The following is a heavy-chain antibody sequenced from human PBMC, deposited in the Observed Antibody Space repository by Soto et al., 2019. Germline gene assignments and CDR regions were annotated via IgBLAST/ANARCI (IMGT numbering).Heavy chain of an antibody. Sequence: QVQLVESGGGVVQPGRSLRLSCAASGFTFSSDGMHWVRQAPGKGLEWVAVIWYDGSNKNYADSVKGRFTISRDNSKNTLYLQMNSLRAEDTAVYYCARDATMATVRGDFDYWGQGTLVTVSS. CDR2: IWYDGSNK. D-gene: IGHD3-10*01. CDR1: GFTFSSDG. CDR3: ARDATMATVRGDFDY. J-gene: IGHJ4*02. V-gene: IGHV3-33*01.